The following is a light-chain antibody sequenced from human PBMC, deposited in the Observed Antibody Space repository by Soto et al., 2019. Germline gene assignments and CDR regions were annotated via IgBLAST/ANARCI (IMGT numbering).Light chain of an antibody. Sequence: EIVLTQSPAYLSLTPGERVTLSCRASQSITSYLAWYQKKPGQTPRLLIYDAVNRATGVPDRFSGGGSGTDFTLTISSLEAEASAVYYCQQRSNWPPEFTFGQGTRVEIK. CDR3: QQRSNWPPEFT. J-gene: IGKJ2*01. CDR1: QSITSY. V-gene: IGKV3-11*01. CDR2: DAV.